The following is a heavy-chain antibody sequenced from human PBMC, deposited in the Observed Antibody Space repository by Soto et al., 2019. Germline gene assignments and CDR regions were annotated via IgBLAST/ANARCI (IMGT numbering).Heavy chain of an antibody. CDR3: ARDPKGPGDWGY. CDR2: IIPIFGTA. CDR1: GGTFSSYA. V-gene: IGHV1-69*12. J-gene: IGHJ4*02. D-gene: IGHD3-10*01. Sequence: QVQLVQSGAEVKKPGSSVKVSCRASGGTFSSYAISWVRQAPGQGLEWMGGIIPIFGTANYAQKFQGRVTITADESTSTAYMELSSLRSEDTVVYYCARDPKGPGDWGYWGQGTLVTVSS.